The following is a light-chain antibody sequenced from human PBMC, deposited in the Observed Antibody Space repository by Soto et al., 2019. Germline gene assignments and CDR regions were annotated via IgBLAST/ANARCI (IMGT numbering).Light chain of an antibody. Sequence: EIGLTQSPGTLSLSPGERATLSCRASQSCSSSYLAWYQQKPGQAPRPLSYGASSRAIGITDRFSGRGYGTDCTLTISRLEPEDFVVYYGQKYGSSPWNFGQGTKVEIK. J-gene: IGKJ1*01. CDR3: QKYGSSPWN. CDR1: QSCSSSY. V-gene: IGKV3-20*01. CDR2: GAS.